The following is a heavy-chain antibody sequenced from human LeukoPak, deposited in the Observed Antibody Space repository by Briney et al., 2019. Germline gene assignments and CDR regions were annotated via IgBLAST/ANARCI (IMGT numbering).Heavy chain of an antibody. CDR3: GKTTVGYSSGQRPAWPVDY. Sequence: AGGSLRLSCEASGFTFGSHAMYWVRQAPRKGLEWVAGIFGSGGSPHYADSVKGRFTISRDNSRNTVYLQINSLRADDTAVYYCGKTTVGYSSGQRPAWPVDYWGQGTLVTVSS. CDR2: IFGSGGSP. J-gene: IGHJ4*02. D-gene: IGHD5-18*01. V-gene: IGHV3-23*01. CDR1: GFTFGSHA.